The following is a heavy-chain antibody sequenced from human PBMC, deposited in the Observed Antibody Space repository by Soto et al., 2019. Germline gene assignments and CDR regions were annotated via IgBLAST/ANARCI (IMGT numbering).Heavy chain of an antibody. CDR1: GFTFNIYS. CDR3: AQDRQDHNAVWDPFDI. J-gene: IGHJ3*02. Sequence: EAQLLESGGGLVQPGGSLRLSCATSGFTFNIYSMSWVRQAPGKGLEWVSGIGGGDTYYADSVKGRCTISRDNSKSTVSLQMHSLTADDTAVYYCAQDRQDHNAVWDPFDIWGQGTLVTVSS. V-gene: IGHV3-23*01. D-gene: IGHD2-8*01. CDR2: IGGGDT.